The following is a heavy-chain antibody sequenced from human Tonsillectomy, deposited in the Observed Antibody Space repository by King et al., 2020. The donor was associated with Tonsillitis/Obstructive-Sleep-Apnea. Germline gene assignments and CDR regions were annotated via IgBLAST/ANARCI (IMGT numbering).Heavy chain of an antibody. Sequence: VQLVESGGGVVQPGRSLRLSCAASGFTFSSYAMHWVRQAPGKGLEWVAVISYDGSNKYYADSVKGRFTISRDNSKNTLYLQMNSLRAEDTAVYYCAREGGYSNYLDYWAREPWSPSPQ. D-gene: IGHD4-11*01. V-gene: IGHV3-30*04. CDR1: GFTFSSYA. CDR2: ISYDGSNK. CDR3: AREGGYSNYLDY. J-gene: IGHJ4*02.